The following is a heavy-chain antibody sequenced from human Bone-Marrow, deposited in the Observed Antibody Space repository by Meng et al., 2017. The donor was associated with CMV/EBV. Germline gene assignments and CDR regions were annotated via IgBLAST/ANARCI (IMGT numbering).Heavy chain of an antibody. Sequence: ASLKVSCTASGGTFSSYAISWVRQAPGQGLEWMGWISAYNGNTNDAQKLQGRVTMTTDTSTSTAYMELRSLRSDDTAVYYCARQVANQLLWYYYGMEVWGQGTTVNVSS. CDR1: GGTFSSYA. J-gene: IGHJ6*02. V-gene: IGHV1-18*01. CDR2: ISAYNGNT. CDR3: ARQVANQLLWYYYGMEV. D-gene: IGHD2-2*01.